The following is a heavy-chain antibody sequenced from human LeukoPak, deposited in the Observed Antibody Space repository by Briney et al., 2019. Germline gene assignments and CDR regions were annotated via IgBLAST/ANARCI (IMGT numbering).Heavy chain of an antibody. Sequence: PGGSLRLSCAASGFTFSSYGMSWVRQAPGKGLEWVSTISGSGDSTYYADSVKGRFTISRDNSKNTLYLQMNSLRAEDTAVYYCARSYMGIAAAVGYWGQGTLVPVSS. D-gene: IGHD6-13*01. CDR1: GFTFSSYG. CDR2: ISGSGDST. V-gene: IGHV3-23*01. J-gene: IGHJ4*02. CDR3: ARSYMGIAAAVGY.